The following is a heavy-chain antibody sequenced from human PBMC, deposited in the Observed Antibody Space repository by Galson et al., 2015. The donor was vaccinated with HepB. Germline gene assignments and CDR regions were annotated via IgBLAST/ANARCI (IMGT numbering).Heavy chain of an antibody. Sequence: SLRLSCAASGFTFSSYGMHWVRQAPGKGLEWVAVISYDGGNKYYADSVKGRFTISRDNSKNTLYLQMNSLRAEDTAVYYCAKDRKVVALFDYWGQGTLVTVSS. CDR3: AKDRKVVALFDY. D-gene: IGHD2-15*01. CDR1: GFTFSSYG. CDR2: ISYDGGNK. J-gene: IGHJ4*02. V-gene: IGHV3-30*18.